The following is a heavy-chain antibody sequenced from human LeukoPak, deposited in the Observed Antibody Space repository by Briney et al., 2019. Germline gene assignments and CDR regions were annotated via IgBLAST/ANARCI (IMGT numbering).Heavy chain of an antibody. D-gene: IGHD3-10*01. CDR1: GGSIRSGDKY. CDR2: VYYSGST. CDR3: ARAVGNGSRTYGFFDY. Sequence: SETLPPTPTDSGGSIRSGDKYWSCIRQPPGKGLEWIGYVYYSGSTYYNPSLNSRVAISVDTSRNQFSLQVSSVTAADTAVYYCARAVGNGSRTYGFFDYWGQGTLVTVSS. J-gene: IGHJ4*02. V-gene: IGHV4-30-4*01.